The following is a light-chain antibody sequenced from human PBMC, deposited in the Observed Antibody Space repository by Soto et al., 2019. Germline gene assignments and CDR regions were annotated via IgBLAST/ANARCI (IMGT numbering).Light chain of an antibody. J-gene: IGKJ3*01. CDR2: GAY. Sequence: EIVLTQSPGTLSLSPGERATLSCRASQSVSSNYLAWYQQRPGQAPRLLIFGAYYRAAGIPDRFSGSGSGTDFVPTISRLEPEDFAVYFCQHYGSSPPEFTFGPGTKVDSK. CDR3: QHYGSSPPEFT. V-gene: IGKV3-20*01. CDR1: QSVSSNY.